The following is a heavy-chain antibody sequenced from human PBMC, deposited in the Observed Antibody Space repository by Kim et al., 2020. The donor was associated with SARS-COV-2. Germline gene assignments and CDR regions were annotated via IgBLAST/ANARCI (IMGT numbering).Heavy chain of an antibody. CDR2: IYYSGST. CDR3: ARLGYCSSTSCLGLAFDI. D-gene: IGHD2-2*01. V-gene: IGHV4-59*08. CDR1: GGSISSYY. Sequence: SETLSLTCTVSGGSISSYYWSWIRQPPGKGLEWIGYIYYSGSTNYNPSLKSRVTISVDTSKNQFSLKLSSVTAADTAVYYCARLGYCSSTSCLGLAFDIWGQGTMVTVSS. J-gene: IGHJ3*02.